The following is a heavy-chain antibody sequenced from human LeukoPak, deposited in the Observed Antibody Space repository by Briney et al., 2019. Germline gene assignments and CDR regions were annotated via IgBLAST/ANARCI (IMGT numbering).Heavy chain of an antibody. CDR2: IYSGGST. CDR1: GFTVSSNY. Sequence: PGGSLRLSCAASGFTVSSNYMSWVRQAPGKGLEWVSVIYSGGSTCHADSVKGRFTISRDNSKNTLYLQMNSLRAEDTAVYYCARTVTFDGMDVWGQGTTVTVSS. D-gene: IGHD4-17*01. CDR3: ARTVTFDGMDV. V-gene: IGHV3-66*01. J-gene: IGHJ6*02.